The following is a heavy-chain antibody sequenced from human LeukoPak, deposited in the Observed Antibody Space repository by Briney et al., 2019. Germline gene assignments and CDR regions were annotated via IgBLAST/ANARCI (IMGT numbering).Heavy chain of an antibody. CDR1: GFTFSSYA. J-gene: IGHJ4*02. CDR3: AKDRDSSSWYLGSCFGDY. D-gene: IGHD6-13*01. Sequence: GGSLRLSCAASGFTFSSYALSWVRQAPGKGLEWVSGISGSGGSTHYADSVKGRFIISRDKSKNTLYLEMNSLRAEDTAVYYCAKDRDSSSWYLGSCFGDYWGQGTLVTVSS. V-gene: IGHV3-23*01. CDR2: ISGSGGST.